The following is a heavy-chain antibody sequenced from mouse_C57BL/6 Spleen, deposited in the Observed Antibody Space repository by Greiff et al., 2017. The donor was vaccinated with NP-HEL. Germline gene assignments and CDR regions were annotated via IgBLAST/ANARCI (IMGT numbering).Heavy chain of an antibody. CDR1: GYTFTSYT. CDR2: INPSSGYT. V-gene: IGHV1-4*01. J-gene: IGHJ4*01. CDR3: ARVTSLYYYAMDY. Sequence: VQLQQSGAELARPGASVKMSCKASGYTFTSYTMHWVKQRPGQGLEWIGYINPSSGYTKYNQKFKDKATLTADKSSSTAYMQLSSLTSEDSAVYYDARVTSLYYYAMDYWGQGTTVTVSS. D-gene: IGHD6-1*01.